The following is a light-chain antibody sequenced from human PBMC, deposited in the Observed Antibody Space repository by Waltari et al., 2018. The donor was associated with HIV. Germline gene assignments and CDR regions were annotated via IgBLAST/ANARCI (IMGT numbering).Light chain of an antibody. CDR2: KAS. V-gene: IGKV1-5*03. J-gene: IGKJ1*01. CDR1: QSFSGW. CDR3: QQYNFYPLT. Sequence: DIQMTQSPSTLSASVGDRVTITCRASQSFSGWLAWYQQKPGKAPKLLIYKASSLESGVPSRFSGSGSGTEFTLTISSLQPDDFATYYCQQYNFYPLTFGQGTKMEIK.